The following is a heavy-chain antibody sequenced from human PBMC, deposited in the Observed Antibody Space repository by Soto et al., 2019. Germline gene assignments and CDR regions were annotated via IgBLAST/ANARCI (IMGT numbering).Heavy chain of an antibody. J-gene: IGHJ4*02. Sequence: QVQLVESGGGVVQPGTSLRLSCAVSGFTFSSCGMHWVRQAPGQGLEWVAVIWYDGSNEDYADSVRGRFTISRDNSKNTLYLQVNSLRGEDTAVYYCARSYYGAGKYVGTRIDYWGQGTLVTVSS. CDR3: ARSYYGAGKYVGTRIDY. CDR1: GFTFSSCG. V-gene: IGHV3-33*01. D-gene: IGHD3-10*01. CDR2: IWYDGSNE.